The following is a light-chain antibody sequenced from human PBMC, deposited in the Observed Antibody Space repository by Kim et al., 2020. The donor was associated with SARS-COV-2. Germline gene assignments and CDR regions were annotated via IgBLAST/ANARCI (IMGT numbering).Light chain of an antibody. CDR3: SSYTSSSPLYV. Sequence: QSALTQPASVSGSPGQSITISCTGTSSDVGGYNYVSWYQQHPGKAPKLMIYDVSKRPLGVSNRFSGSKSGNTASLTISGLQAEDEADYYCSSYTSSSPLYVFGTGTKVTVL. CDR1: SSDVGGYNY. J-gene: IGLJ1*01. CDR2: DVS. V-gene: IGLV2-14*01.